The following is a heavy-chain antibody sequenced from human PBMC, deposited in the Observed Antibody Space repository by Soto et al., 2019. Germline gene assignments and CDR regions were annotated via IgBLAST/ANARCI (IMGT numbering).Heavy chain of an antibody. CDR3: ARDYSGYDFLNYYYYMDV. J-gene: IGHJ6*03. V-gene: IGHV3-48*01. CDR1: GFTFSSYS. Sequence: GGSLRLSCAASGFTFSSYSMNWVRQAPGKGLEWVSYISSSSSTIYYADSVKGRFTISRDNAKNSLYLQMNSLRAEDTAVYYCARDYSGYDFLNYYYYMDVWGKGTTVTVSS. CDR2: ISSSSSTI. D-gene: IGHD5-12*01.